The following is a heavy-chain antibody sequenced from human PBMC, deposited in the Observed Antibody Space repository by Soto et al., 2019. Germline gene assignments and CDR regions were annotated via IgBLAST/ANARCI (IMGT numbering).Heavy chain of an antibody. CDR1: GGSIGSSNW. Sequence: SETLSLTCAVSGGSIGSSNWWSWVRQPPGKGLEWIGEIYHSGSTNYNPSLKSRVTISVDKSKNQFSLKLSSVTAADTAVYYCARWGDDILTGYSYWGQGTLVTVSS. V-gene: IGHV4-4*02. CDR3: ARWGDDILTGYSY. D-gene: IGHD3-9*01. J-gene: IGHJ4*02. CDR2: IYHSGST.